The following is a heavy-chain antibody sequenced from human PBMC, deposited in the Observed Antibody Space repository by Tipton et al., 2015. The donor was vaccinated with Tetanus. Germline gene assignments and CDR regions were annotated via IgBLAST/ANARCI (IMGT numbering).Heavy chain of an antibody. CDR3: ARLSSSANDAHGFDI. CDR2: IYNTGNA. Sequence: TLSLTCTVSGGPISSTNYYWGWIRQPPGKGLEWIGSIYNTGNAYYNPALTSRVTMSVDTSKIQFSLRLRSVTAADTAVYYCARLSSSANDAHGFDIWGQGTMVTVSS. CDR1: GGPISSTNYY. V-gene: IGHV4-39*01. D-gene: IGHD2-8*01. J-gene: IGHJ3*02.